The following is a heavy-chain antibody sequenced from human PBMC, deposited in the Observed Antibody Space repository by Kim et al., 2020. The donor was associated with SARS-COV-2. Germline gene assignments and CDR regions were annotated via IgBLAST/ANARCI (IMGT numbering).Heavy chain of an antibody. D-gene: IGHD4-17*01. CDR3: ARDTVKYYYYGMDV. J-gene: IGHJ6*02. CDR2: ISYDGSNK. CDR1: GFTFSSYA. V-gene: IGHV3-30-3*01. Sequence: GGSLRLSCAASGFTFSSYAMHWVRQAPGKGLEWVAVISYDGSNKYYADSVKGRFTISRDNSKNTLYLQMNSLRAEDTAVYYCARDTVKYYYYGMDVWGQGTTVTVSS.